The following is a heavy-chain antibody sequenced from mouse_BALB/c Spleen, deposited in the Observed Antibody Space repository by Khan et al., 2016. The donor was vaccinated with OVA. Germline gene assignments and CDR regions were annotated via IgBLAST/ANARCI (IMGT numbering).Heavy chain of an antibody. CDR3: TRHGYVAWFTY. J-gene: IGHJ3*01. CDR1: GYSFTNYY. D-gene: IGHD2-2*01. Sequence: EVQLQQSGPELMKPGASVKISCKASGYSFTNYYIHWVIQSHGKSLEWIGYIDPFSGDTTYNQKFKGRATLTVDKSSSTAYIHLSNLTSEDSAVYYCTRHGYVAWFTYWGQGTLVTVSA. CDR2: IDPFSGDT. V-gene: IGHV1S135*01.